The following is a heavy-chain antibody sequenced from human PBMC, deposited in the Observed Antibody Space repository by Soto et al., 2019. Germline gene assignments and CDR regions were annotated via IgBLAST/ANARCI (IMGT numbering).Heavy chain of an antibody. CDR1: GGSISSGGYY. J-gene: IGHJ4*02. V-gene: IGHV4-31*03. CDR3: AKDRGYYSSSWPFY. CDR2: IYYSGST. Sequence: SETLSLTCTVSGGSISSGGYYWTWIRQHPGKGLEWIGYIYYSGSTYYNPSLKSRVTISVDTSKNQFSLKLSSVTAADTAVYYCAKDRGYYSSSWPFYWGQGTLVTVSS. D-gene: IGHD6-13*01.